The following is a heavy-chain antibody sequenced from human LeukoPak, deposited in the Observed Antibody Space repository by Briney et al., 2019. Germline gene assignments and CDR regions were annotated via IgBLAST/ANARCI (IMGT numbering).Heavy chain of an antibody. Sequence: SETLSLTCTVSGGSISTYYWSWIRQPPGTGLEWIGYMYMSGSAYYNLSLKSRVTISVDTSKNQFSLKLSSVTAADTAVYYCARHMHFWSKPYFDLWGRGTLVTVSS. CDR1: GGSISTYY. J-gene: IGHJ2*01. V-gene: IGHV4-4*09. D-gene: IGHD3-3*02. CDR2: MYMSGSA. CDR3: ARHMHFWSKPYFDL.